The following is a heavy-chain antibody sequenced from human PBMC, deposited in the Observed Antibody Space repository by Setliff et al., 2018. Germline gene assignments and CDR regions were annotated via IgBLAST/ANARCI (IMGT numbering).Heavy chain of an antibody. J-gene: IGHJ3*02. CDR1: GGSFNNYP. CDR2: IIPLFRTG. Sequence: SVKVSCKASGGSFNNYPISWVRQAPGHGLEWMGGIIPLFRTGKYAQKFQGRVTISADESTSTGYMELNSLRSDDTAVYYCARDLNRWFGEFAFDIWGQGTMVT. CDR3: ARDLNRWFGEFAFDI. V-gene: IGHV1-69*13. D-gene: IGHD3-10*01.